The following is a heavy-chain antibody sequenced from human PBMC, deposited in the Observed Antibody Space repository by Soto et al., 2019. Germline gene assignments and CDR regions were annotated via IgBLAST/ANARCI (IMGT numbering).Heavy chain of an antibody. V-gene: IGHV3-21*01. CDR2: ISSSSSYI. Sequence: PGGSLRLSCAASGFTFSSYSMNWVRQAPGKGLEWVSSISSSSSYIYYADSVKGRFTISRDNAKNSLYLQMNSLRAEDTAVYYCARDGQSESHYYYGMDVWGQGTTVTRLL. D-gene: IGHD6-19*01. CDR3: ARDGQSESHYYYGMDV. CDR1: GFTFSSYS. J-gene: IGHJ6*02.